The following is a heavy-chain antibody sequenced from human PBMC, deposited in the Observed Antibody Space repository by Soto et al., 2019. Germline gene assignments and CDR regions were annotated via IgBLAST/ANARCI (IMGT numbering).Heavy chain of an antibody. V-gene: IGHV1-69*10. CDR3: ARGNRQCVSDTCFAPADY. Sequence: GASVKVSCKASEDTFTNYPFIWVRQAPGQGLEWMGRIIPNLDITNYAQNFQDRVTISADRSTSTAYMELSSLSSDDTAMYYCARGNRQCVSDTCFAPADYWGPGALVTVSS. CDR2: IIPNLDIT. J-gene: IGHJ4*01. D-gene: IGHD2-21*02. CDR1: EDTFTNYP.